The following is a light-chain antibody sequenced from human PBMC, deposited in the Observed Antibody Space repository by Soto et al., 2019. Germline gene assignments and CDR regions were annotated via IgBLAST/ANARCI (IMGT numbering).Light chain of an antibody. CDR1: SSNIGSNY. CDR2: MNN. CDR3: AAWDDSLSGYV. Sequence: SVLTQPPSASGTPGQRVTISCSGSSSNIGSNYVYWYQQLPGTAPKLLIYMNNQRPSGVPDRFSGSKSGTSASLAISGLRSEDEADYYCAAWDDSLSGYVFGTGTKVTVL. V-gene: IGLV1-47*01. J-gene: IGLJ1*01.